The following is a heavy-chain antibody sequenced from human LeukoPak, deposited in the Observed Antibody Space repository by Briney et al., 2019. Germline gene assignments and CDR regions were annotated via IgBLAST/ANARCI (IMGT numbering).Heavy chain of an antibody. J-gene: IGHJ4*02. CDR1: GYTFTNYG. D-gene: IGHD3-3*01. CDR3: ARVRLGYDFWSGYSY. V-gene: IGHV1-18*01. Sequence: ASVKVSCKTSGYTFTNYGFTWVRQAPGQGLEWMGWISAYNGNTNYAQNLQGRVTMTTDTSTSTAYMELRSLRSDDTAVYYCARVRLGYDFWSGYSYWGQGTLVTVSS. CDR2: ISAYNGNT.